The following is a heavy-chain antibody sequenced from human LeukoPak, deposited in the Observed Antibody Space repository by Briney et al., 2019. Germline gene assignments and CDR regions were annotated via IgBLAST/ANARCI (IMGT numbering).Heavy chain of an antibody. CDR2: INPNSGGT. CDR3: AKAARQYSSSPNWFDP. D-gene: IGHD6-13*01. Sequence: ASVKVSCKASGYTFTGYYMHWVRQAPGQGLEWMGWINPNSGGTNYAQKFQGRVTMTRDTSISTAYMELSRLRSDDTAVYYCAKAARQYSSSPNWFDPWGQGTLVTVSS. V-gene: IGHV1-2*02. CDR1: GYTFTGYY. J-gene: IGHJ5*02.